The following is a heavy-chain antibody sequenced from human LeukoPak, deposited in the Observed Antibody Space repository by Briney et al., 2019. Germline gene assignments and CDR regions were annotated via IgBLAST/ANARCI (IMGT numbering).Heavy chain of an antibody. Sequence: GESLKISCKGSGYFCTSYWISWVRQMPGKVLEWMGMIDPSDSYTNYSPSFQGHVTISADKSISTAYLQWSSLKASDTAMYYCARLASGDLDYWGQGTLVTVSS. CDR3: ARLASGDLDY. CDR1: GYFCTSYW. CDR2: IDPSDSYT. D-gene: IGHD4-17*01. J-gene: IGHJ4*02. V-gene: IGHV5-10-1*01.